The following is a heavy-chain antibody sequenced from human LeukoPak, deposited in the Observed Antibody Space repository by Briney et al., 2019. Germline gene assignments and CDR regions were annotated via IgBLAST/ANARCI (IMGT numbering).Heavy chain of an antibody. CDR2: INHSGST. V-gene: IGHV4-34*01. CDR3: ARFAAAPGYYYYYGMDV. CDR1: GGSISSYY. J-gene: IGHJ6*02. Sequence: NTSETLSLTCTVSGGSISSYYWSWIRQPPGKGLEWIGEINHSGSTNYNPSLKSRVTISVDTSKNQFSLKLSSVTAADTAVYYCARFAAAPGYYYYYGMDVWGQGTTVTVSS. D-gene: IGHD6-25*01.